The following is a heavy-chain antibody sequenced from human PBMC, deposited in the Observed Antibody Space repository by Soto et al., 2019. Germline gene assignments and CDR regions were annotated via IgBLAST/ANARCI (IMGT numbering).Heavy chain of an antibody. CDR1: GGSISSGGYS. J-gene: IGHJ5*02. CDR3: ARGDFGFGELGLDIWFDP. CDR2: IYNSGST. Sequence: PSETLSLTCAVSGGSISSGGYSWSWIRQPPGKGLEWIGYIYNSGSTYYKPSLKSRVTISVDRSKNQFSLKLSSVTAADTAMYFCARGDFGFGELGLDIWFDPWGQGTLVTVSS. D-gene: IGHD3-10*01. V-gene: IGHV4-30-2*01.